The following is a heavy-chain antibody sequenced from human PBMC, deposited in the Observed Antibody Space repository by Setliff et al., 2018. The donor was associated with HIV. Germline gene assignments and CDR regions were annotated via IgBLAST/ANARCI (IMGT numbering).Heavy chain of an antibody. J-gene: IGHJ3*02. Sequence: PSETLSLTCAVSGYSISSGYYWGWIRQPPGKGLEWIGNIYHHGTTYYYPSLKGRVTISLDTSNNQFSLNLNSVTAADTAVYYCARGQGCGGGCHYAFEMWGQGTMVTVSS. CDR3: ARGQGCGGGCHYAFEM. V-gene: IGHV4-38-2*01. CDR1: GYSISSGYY. D-gene: IGHD2-21*02. CDR2: IYHHGTT.